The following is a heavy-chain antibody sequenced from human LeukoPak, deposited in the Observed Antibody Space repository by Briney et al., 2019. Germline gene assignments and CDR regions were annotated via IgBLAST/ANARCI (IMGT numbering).Heavy chain of an antibody. D-gene: IGHD3-22*01. Sequence: SETLSLTCTVSGGSISSYYWSWIRQPAGKGLEWIGRIYTSGSTNYNPSLKSRVTMSVDTSKNQFSLKLSSVTAADTAVYYCARAWADYYDSSGYYYRFDYWGQGTLVTVSS. J-gene: IGHJ4*02. CDR1: GGSISSYY. V-gene: IGHV4-4*07. CDR3: ARAWADYYDSSGYYYRFDY. CDR2: IYTSGST.